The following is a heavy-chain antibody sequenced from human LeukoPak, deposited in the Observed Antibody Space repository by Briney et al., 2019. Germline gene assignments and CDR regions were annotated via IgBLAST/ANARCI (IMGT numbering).Heavy chain of an antibody. D-gene: IGHD6-19*01. V-gene: IGHV3-30-3*01. Sequence: GRSLRLSCAASGFTFSSYAMHWVRQAPGKGLEWVAVISYDGSNKYYADSVKGRFTISRDNSKNTLYLQMNSLRAEDTAVYYCASGGATLRAVASTFYAFDIWGQGTMVTVSS. J-gene: IGHJ3*02. CDR3: ASGGATLRAVASTFYAFDI. CDR2: ISYDGSNK. CDR1: GFTFSSYA.